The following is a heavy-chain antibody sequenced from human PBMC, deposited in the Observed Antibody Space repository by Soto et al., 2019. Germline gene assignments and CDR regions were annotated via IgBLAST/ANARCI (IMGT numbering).Heavy chain of an antibody. CDR3: ARMPKLDDYGDLRTGYYFDY. D-gene: IGHD4-17*01. J-gene: IGHJ4*02. CDR2: IIPIFGTA. V-gene: IGHV1-69*13. Sequence: SVKVSCKASGGTFSSYAISWVRQAPGQGLEWMGGIIPIFGTANYAQKFQGRVTITADESTSTAYMELSSLRSEDSAVYYCARMPKLDDYGDLRTGYYFDYWGQGTLVTVSS. CDR1: GGTFSSYA.